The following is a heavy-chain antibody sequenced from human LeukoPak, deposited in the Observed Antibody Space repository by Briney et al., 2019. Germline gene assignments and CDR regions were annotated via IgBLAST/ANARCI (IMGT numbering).Heavy chain of an antibody. CDR2: MNPNSGNT. V-gene: IGHV1-8*02. J-gene: IGHJ6*03. CDR1: GGTFSSYA. D-gene: IGHD3-9*01. CDR3: ARVRTRYYDILTGYYKGYYYYYMDV. Sequence: ASVKVSCKASGGTFSSYAINWVRQATGQGLEWMGWMNPNSGNTGYAQKFQGRVTMTRNTSISTAYMELSSLRSEDTAVYYCARVRTRYYDILTGYYKGYYYYYMDVWGKGTTVTVSS.